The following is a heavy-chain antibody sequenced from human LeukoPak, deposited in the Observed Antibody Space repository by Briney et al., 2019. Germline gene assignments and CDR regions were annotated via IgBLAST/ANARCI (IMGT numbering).Heavy chain of an antibody. CDR2: IYYTGTA. D-gene: IGHD2-15*01. Sequence: KPSETLSLTCTVAGDSISTSTYHWAWIRQPPGKGLEYIGNIYYTGTAYSNPSLKSRITISVDTSTNQFSLKLSSVTAADTAVYYCARHSGTYGFDYWAQGTLVTVSS. CDR3: ARHSGTYGFDY. CDR1: GDSISTSTYH. V-gene: IGHV4-39*01. J-gene: IGHJ4*02.